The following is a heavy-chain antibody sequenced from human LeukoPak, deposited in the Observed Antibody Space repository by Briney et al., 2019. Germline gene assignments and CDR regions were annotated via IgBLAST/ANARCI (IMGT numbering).Heavy chain of an antibody. CDR1: GFTSSTDW. CDR3: ARDLMVRGVIISVHYYYGMDV. V-gene: IGHV3-7*05. D-gene: IGHD3-10*01. J-gene: IGHJ6*02. Sequence: PGGALRLSCAASGFTSSTDWMTWGRQAPGEGLGWVANIKQDGSEKYYVDSVRGRFNISRDNAKNSVYLQMNSLRAEDTAVYYCARDLMVRGVIISVHYYYGMDVWGQGTTVTVSS. CDR2: IKQDGSEK.